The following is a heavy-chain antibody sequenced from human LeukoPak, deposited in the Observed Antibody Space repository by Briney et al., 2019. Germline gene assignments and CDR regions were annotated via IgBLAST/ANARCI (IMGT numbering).Heavy chain of an antibody. J-gene: IGHJ4*02. V-gene: IGHV4-34*01. CDR3: AGATATGTGRAFHY. Sequence: SETLSLTCAVYGESITAYYWTWIRQPPGKRLEWIGEVRHSGNTNYDPSLKSRVTMSVDMSKNQFSLQLKFVTAADTAVYYCAGATATGTGRAFHYWAQGNLVPVSS. CDR1: GESITAYY. CDR2: VRHSGNT. D-gene: IGHD3-10*01.